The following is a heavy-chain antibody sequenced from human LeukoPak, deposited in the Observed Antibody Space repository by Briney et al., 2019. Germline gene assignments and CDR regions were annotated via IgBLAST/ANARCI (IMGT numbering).Heavy chain of an antibody. CDR2: VYYSGST. D-gene: IGHD3-10*01. Sequence: SETLSLTCTVSRGSITTYYWSWIRQPAGKGLEWIGNVYYSGSTTYNPSLKSRVSMSVDMSKNQFSLKLRSVTAADAATYYCATDRQEGGSGSYWFDPWGQGTQVTVSS. CDR3: ATDRQEGGSGSYWFDP. J-gene: IGHJ5*02. V-gene: IGHV4-59*01. CDR1: RGSITTYY.